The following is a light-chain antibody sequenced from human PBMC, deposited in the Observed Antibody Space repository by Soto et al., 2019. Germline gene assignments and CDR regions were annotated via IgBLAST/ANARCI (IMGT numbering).Light chain of an antibody. Sequence: EIVMTQSPATLSVSPGEGATLSCRASQSVSSNLAWYQQKPGQAPRLLIYGASTRATGIPARFSGSGSGTEFTLTISSLQAEDFAVYSCHRYNDWPLTFGGGTNVDIK. V-gene: IGKV3-15*01. CDR3: HRYNDWPLT. J-gene: IGKJ4*01. CDR2: GAS. CDR1: QSVSSN.